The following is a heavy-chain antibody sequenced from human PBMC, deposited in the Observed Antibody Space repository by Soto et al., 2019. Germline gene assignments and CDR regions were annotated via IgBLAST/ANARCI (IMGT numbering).Heavy chain of an antibody. Sequence: PGGSLRLSCSTSGFTFSDSYMDWVRQAPGEGLEWVGRTKNKAASYATEYAASVKGRFSISRDHSQNSLYLQMNSLKIEDTAVYYCATDLNWSGTWGRGTMVTVSS. V-gene: IGHV3-72*01. CDR1: GFTFSDSY. CDR3: ATDLNWSGT. D-gene: IGHD3-3*01. J-gene: IGHJ3*01. CDR2: TKNKAASYAT.